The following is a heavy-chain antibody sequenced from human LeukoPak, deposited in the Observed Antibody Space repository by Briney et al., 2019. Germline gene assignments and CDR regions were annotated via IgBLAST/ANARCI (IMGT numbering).Heavy chain of an antibody. V-gene: IGHV3-7*01. CDR2: IKQDGSEK. D-gene: IGHD3-22*01. CDR1: GFTFSSYA. J-gene: IGHJ4*02. Sequence: GRSLRLSCAASGFTFSSYAISWVRQAPGKGLEWVANIKQDGSEKYYVDSVKGRFTISRDNAKNSLYLQMNSLRAEDTAVYYCARALTMIVVAFDYWGQGTLVTVSS. CDR3: ARALTMIVVAFDY.